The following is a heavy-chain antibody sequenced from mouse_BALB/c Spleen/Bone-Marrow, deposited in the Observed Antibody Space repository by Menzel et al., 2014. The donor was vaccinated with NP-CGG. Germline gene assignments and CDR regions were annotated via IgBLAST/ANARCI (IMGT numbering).Heavy chain of an antibody. Sequence: EVKLQESGGGLVQPGGSLKLSCAASGFDFSRYWMTWVRQAPGKGLEWIGDINPDSGTINYKQSLKDNLIISRDNAKRTPYRQVSKVSSEDTSLNYCERHGYYGYQDVWGEGTSVTVSS. CDR1: GFDFSRYW. D-gene: IGHD1-2*01. J-gene: IGHJ1*01. CDR2: INPDSGTI. V-gene: IGHV4-1*02. CDR3: ERHGYYGYQDV.